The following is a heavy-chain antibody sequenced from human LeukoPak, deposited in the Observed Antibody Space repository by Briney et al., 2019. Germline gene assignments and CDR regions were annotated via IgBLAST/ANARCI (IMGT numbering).Heavy chain of an antibody. J-gene: IGHJ3*02. CDR1: GGSISSGDYY. D-gene: IGHD4-17*01. V-gene: IGHV4-30-4*08. Sequence: SETLSLTCTVSGGSISSGDYYWSWIRQPPGKGLEWIGYIYYSGSTYYNPSLKSRVTISVDTSKNQFSLKLSSVTAADTAVYYCARAFLFSRDDYGDYGAFDIWGQGTMVTVSS. CDR2: IYYSGST. CDR3: ARAFLFSRDDYGDYGAFDI.